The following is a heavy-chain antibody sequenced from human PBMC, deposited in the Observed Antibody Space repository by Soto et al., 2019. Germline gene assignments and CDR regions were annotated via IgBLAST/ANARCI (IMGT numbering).Heavy chain of an antibody. CDR1: GFTFSTYV. CDR3: FDYY. J-gene: IGHJ4*02. Sequence: QVQLVESGGGVVQPGRSLRLSCAASGFTFSTYVMHWVRQAPGKGLEWVAVISYDGSNKYYADSVRGRFTISRDNSKNTLYLQTNSLRPEDTAVYYCFDYYWGQGTLVTVSS. V-gene: IGHV3-30*03. CDR2: ISYDGSNK.